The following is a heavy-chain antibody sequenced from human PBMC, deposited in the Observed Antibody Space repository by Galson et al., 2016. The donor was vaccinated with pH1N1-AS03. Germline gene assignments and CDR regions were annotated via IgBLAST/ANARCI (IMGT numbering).Heavy chain of an antibody. J-gene: IGHJ4*02. Sequence: CAISGDSVSSNTAAWNWIRQSPSRGLEWLGRTYYRSSWYNDYAVFVTSRITITPDTSKNQFSLQLKFVTPEDTATYYCARDHLGAGPSFDYWGQGTLVTVSS. CDR1: GDSVSSNTAA. V-gene: IGHV6-1*01. CDR3: ARDHLGAGPSFDY. CDR2: TYYRSSWYN. D-gene: IGHD1-26*01.